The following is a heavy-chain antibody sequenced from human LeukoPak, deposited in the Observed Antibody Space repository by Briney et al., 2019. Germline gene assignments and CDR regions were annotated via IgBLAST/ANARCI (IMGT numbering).Heavy chain of an antibody. CDR2: IYYSGST. J-gene: IGHJ4*02. V-gene: IGHV4-61*01. CDR3: ARAQSHYDFWSGYYIFDY. D-gene: IGHD3-3*01. Sequence: SETLSLTCTVSGGSVSSGSYHWSWIRQPPGKGLEWIGYIYYSGSTNCNPSLKSRVTISVDTSKNQFSLKLSSVTAADTAVYYCARAQSHYDFWSGYYIFDYWGQGTLVTVSS. CDR1: GGSVSSGSYH.